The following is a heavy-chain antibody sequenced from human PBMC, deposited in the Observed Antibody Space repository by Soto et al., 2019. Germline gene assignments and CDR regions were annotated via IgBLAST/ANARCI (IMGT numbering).Heavy chain of an antibody. CDR3: AKGTWDYYGSGSYSGPYFDY. D-gene: IGHD3-10*01. Sequence: GGSLRLSCAASGFTFSSYAMSWVRQAPGKGLEWVSAISGSGGSTYYADSVKGRFTISRDNSKNTLYLQMNSLRAEDTAVYYCAKGTWDYYGSGSYSGPYFDYWGQGTLVIVSS. CDR1: GFTFSSYA. V-gene: IGHV3-23*01. CDR2: ISGSGGST. J-gene: IGHJ4*02.